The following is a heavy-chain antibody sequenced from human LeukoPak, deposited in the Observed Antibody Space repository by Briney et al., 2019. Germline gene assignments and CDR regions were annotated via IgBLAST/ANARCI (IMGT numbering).Heavy chain of an antibody. CDR2: ISGSGGST. Sequence: GGSLRLSCAASGFTFSSYAMGWVRQAPGKGLEWVSAISGSGGSTYYADSVKGRFTISRDNSKNTLYLQMNSLRAEDTDVYYCAKDQWCSSTSCYVDYWGQGTLVTVSS. V-gene: IGHV3-23*01. J-gene: IGHJ4*02. CDR1: GFTFSSYA. CDR3: AKDQWCSSTSCYVDY. D-gene: IGHD2-2*01.